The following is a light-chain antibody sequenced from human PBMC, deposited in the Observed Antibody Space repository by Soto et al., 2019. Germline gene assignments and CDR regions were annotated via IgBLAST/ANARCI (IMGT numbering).Light chain of an antibody. V-gene: IGKV3-20*01. J-gene: IGKJ2*01. CDR2: GAS. CDR3: QRYGGSPLYT. Sequence: EIVLTQSPGTLSLSPGERATLSCRASQSVSSSYLGWYQQKPGQAPRLLIYGASSRATGIPDRFSGSGSGTDFTLTISRLEPEDFAVNYCQRYGGSPLYTFGQGTNLEIK. CDR1: QSVSSSY.